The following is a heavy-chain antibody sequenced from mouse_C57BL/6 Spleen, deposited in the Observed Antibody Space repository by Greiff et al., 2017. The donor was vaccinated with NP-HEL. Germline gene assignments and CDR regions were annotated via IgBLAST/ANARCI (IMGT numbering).Heavy chain of an antibody. CDR3: AREVTTVYYYAMDY. D-gene: IGHD1-1*01. Sequence: EVKLEESGPGLVKPSQSLSLTCSVTGYSITSGYYWNWIRQFPGNKLEWMGYISYDGSNNYNPSLKNRISITRDTSKNQFFLKLNSVTTEDTATYYCAREVTTVYYYAMDYWGQGTSVTVSS. V-gene: IGHV3-6*01. CDR2: ISYDGSN. J-gene: IGHJ4*01. CDR1: GYSITSGYY.